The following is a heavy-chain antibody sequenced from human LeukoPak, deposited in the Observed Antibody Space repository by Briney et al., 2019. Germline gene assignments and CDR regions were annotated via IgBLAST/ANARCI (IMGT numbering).Heavy chain of an antibody. CDR1: GFTFNNYA. D-gene: IGHD6-19*01. J-gene: IGHJ5*02. CDR2: IYYSGST. V-gene: IGHV4-59*12. CDR3: TREAAESVAVSGPAT. Sequence: GSLRLSCLASGFTFNNYAMNWVRQAPGKGLEWIGYIYYSGSTNYNPSLKSRVTISVDASKNQFSLKLTSVTAADTATYYCTREAAESVAVSGPATWGQGTLVTVSS.